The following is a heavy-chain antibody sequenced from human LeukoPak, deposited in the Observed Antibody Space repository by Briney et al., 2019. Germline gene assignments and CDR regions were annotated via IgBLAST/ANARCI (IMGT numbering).Heavy chain of an antibody. CDR1: GFTFSSYA. J-gene: IGHJ2*01. Sequence: GESLRLSCAASGFTFSSYAMSWVRLAPGKGLEWVSAISGSGGSTYYADSVRGRFTISRDNSKNTLYLQMNSLRAEDTAVYYCAKVGSYGYWYFDLWGRGTLVTVSS. CDR2: ISGSGGST. D-gene: IGHD1-26*01. CDR3: AKVGSYGYWYFDL. V-gene: IGHV3-23*01.